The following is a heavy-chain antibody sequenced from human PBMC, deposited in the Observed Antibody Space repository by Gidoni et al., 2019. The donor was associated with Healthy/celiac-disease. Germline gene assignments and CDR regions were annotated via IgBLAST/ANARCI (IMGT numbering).Heavy chain of an antibody. J-gene: IGHJ3*02. V-gene: IGHV1-18*04. D-gene: IGHD6-6*01. CDR3: ARAPTPGPAARALGI. CDR2: ISAYNGNT. CDR1: GYTFTSYG. Sequence: ASGYTFTSYGISWVRQAPGQGLEWMGWISAYNGNTNYAQKLQGRVTMTTDTSTSTAYMELRSLRSDDTAVYYCARAPTPGPAARALGIWGQGTMVTVSS.